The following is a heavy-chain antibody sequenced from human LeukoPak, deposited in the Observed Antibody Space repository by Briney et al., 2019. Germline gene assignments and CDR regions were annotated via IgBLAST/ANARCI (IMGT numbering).Heavy chain of an antibody. V-gene: IGHV3-21*04. Sequence: KTGGSLRLSCAASGFTFSSYSMNWVRQAPGKGLEWVSSISSSSSYIYYADSVKGRFTISRDNAKNSLYLQMNSLRAEDTAVYYCAKDMGSGYSYGYEDYYYYGMDVWGQGTTVTVSS. CDR1: GFTFSSYS. CDR2: ISSSSSYI. J-gene: IGHJ6*02. D-gene: IGHD5-18*01. CDR3: AKDMGSGYSYGYEDYYYYGMDV.